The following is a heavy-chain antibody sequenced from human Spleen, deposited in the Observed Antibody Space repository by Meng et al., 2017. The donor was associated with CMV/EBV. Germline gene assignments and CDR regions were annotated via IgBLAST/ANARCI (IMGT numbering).Heavy chain of an antibody. Sequence: ESLKISCTVSGGSISNKYWSWIRQPPGKGLEWIGYIYHSGTTNYNPSLKSRVTISVDTSKNQFSLKLSSVTAADTAVYYCARGTFGYCSSTSCHSDYWGQGTLVTVSS. V-gene: IGHV4-59*01. CDR3: ARGTFGYCSSTSCHSDY. D-gene: IGHD2-2*03. J-gene: IGHJ4*02. CDR1: GGSISNKY. CDR2: IYHSGTT.